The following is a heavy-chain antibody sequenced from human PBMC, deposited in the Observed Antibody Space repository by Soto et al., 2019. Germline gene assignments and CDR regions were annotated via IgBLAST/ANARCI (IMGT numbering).Heavy chain of an antibody. Sequence: QLQLQESGPGLVKPSETLSLTCTVSGGSISSSSYYWGWIRQPPGKGLEWIGSIYYSGSTYYNPSLKSRVTISVDTAKNQFSLKLSSVTDADTAVYYCARHAGGITIFGVVQKTLDYWGQGTLVTVSS. D-gene: IGHD3-3*01. CDR1: GGSISSSSYY. J-gene: IGHJ4*02. CDR2: IYYSGST. V-gene: IGHV4-39*01. CDR3: ARHAGGITIFGVVQKTLDY.